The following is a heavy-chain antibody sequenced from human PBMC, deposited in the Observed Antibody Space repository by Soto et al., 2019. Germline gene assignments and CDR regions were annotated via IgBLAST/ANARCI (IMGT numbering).Heavy chain of an antibody. V-gene: IGHV5-51*01. J-gene: IGHJ4*02. Sequence: PGESLKISCQASGYSFISSWICWVRQMPGKGLEXMWXXYXXDXXXXXSXXXQGQVTISADKSTSTAYLQWSSLKASETATYYCARASRDNWNDVGYWGQGTLVTVSS. CDR1: GYSFISSW. CDR2: XYXXDXXX. CDR3: ARASRDNWNDVGY. D-gene: IGHD1-20*01.